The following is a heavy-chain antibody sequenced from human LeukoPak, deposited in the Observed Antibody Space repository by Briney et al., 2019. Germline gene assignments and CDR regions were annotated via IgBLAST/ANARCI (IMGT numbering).Heavy chain of an antibody. CDR2: IWYDGSNK. V-gene: IGHV3-33*06. D-gene: IGHD4-23*01. CDR1: GFTFSSYG. Sequence: PGGSLRLSCAASGFTFSSYGMHWVRQAPGKGLEWVAVIWYDGSNKYYADSVKGRFTISRDNSKNTLYLQMNSLRAEDTAVYYCAKEGSTVGPFDYWGQGTLVTVSS. CDR3: AKEGSTVGPFDY. J-gene: IGHJ4*02.